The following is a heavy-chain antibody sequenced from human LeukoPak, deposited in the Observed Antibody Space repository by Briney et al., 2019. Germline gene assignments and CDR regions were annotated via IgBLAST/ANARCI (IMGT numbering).Heavy chain of an antibody. D-gene: IGHD2-2*01. Sequence: GGSLRLSCAASGSTFSGSAMHWVRQASGKGLEWVGRIRSKANNYATEYAASVKGRFAISRDDSKNTAYLQMNSLKTEDTAVYYCRVVVVPTAINFYYMDVWGKGTTVTVSS. CDR3: RVVVVPTAINFYYMDV. CDR1: GSTFSGSA. V-gene: IGHV3-73*01. J-gene: IGHJ6*03. CDR2: IRSKANNYAT.